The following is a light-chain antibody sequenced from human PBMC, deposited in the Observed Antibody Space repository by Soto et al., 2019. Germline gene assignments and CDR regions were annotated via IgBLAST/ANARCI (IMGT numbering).Light chain of an antibody. V-gene: IGLV2-14*01. CDR1: SSDVGGYNY. CDR3: SSYTSSSTLV. J-gene: IGLJ2*01. CDR2: DVS. Sequence: QSALTQPASVSGSPGQSITISCTGTSSDVGGYNYVSWYQQHPGKAPKLMIYDVSNRPSGVSNRFSGSKSGNTASLTISGLQAEDEADDYCSSYTSSSTLVFGGGTKLTVI.